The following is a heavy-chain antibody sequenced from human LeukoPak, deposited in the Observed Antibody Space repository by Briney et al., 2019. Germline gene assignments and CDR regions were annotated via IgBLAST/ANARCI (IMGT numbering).Heavy chain of an antibody. D-gene: IGHD6-19*01. CDR1: GYTFTSYY. Sequence: ASVKVSCKASGYTFTSYYMHWVRQAPGQGLEWMGVINPSGGITSYPQKFQGRVTMTRDTSTSTVYMQLSSLRFEDTAMYYCARDRAVAGFRFDYWGQGALVTVSS. V-gene: IGHV1-46*01. CDR3: ARDRAVAGFRFDY. CDR2: INPSGGIT. J-gene: IGHJ4*02.